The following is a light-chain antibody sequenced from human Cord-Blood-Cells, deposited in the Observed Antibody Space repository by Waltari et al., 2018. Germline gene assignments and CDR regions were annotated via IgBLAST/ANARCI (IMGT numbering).Light chain of an antibody. CDR1: SSDVGGYNY. J-gene: IGLJ3*02. V-gene: IGLV2-14*03. Sequence: QSITISCTGTSSDVGGYNYVSWYQQHPGKAPKLMIYDVSNRPSGVSNRFSGSKSGNTASLTISGLQAEDEAGYYCSSYTSSSTWVFGGGTKLTVL. CDR2: DVS. CDR3: SSYTSSSTWV.